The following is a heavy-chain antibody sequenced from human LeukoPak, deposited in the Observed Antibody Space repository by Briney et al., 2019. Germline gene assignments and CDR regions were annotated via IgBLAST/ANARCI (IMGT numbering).Heavy chain of an antibody. CDR3: ASAQTGDGAFDI. D-gene: IGHD7-27*01. V-gene: IGHV4-59*12. CDR2: IYYSGST. Sequence: SETLSLTCTVSGGSISSYYWSWIRQPPGKGLEWIGYIYYSGSTNYNPSLKSRVTISVDTSKNQFSLKLSSVTAADTAVYYCASAQTGDGAFDIWGQGTMVTVSS. CDR1: GGSISSYY. J-gene: IGHJ3*02.